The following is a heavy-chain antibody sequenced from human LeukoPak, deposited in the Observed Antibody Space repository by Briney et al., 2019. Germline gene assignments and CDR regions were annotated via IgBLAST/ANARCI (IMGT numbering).Heavy chain of an antibody. V-gene: IGHV4-59*01. CDR2: IYYSGST. J-gene: IGHJ4*02. Sequence: KPSETLSLTCTVSGGSISSYYWSWIRQPPGKGLEWIGYIYYSGSTNYNPSLKSRVTISVDTSKNQFSLKLSSVTAADTAVYYCARDSPRVRLDYWGQGTLVTVSS. CDR1: GGSISSYY. CDR3: ARDSPRVRLDY. D-gene: IGHD1-1*01.